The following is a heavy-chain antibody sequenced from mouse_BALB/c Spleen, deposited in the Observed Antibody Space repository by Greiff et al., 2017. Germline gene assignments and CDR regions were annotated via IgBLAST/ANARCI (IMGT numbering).Heavy chain of an antibody. D-gene: IGHD1-2*01. Sequence: VQLQQSGPELVKPGASVKISCKASGYSFTGYYMHWVKQSHVKSLEWIGRINPYNGATSYNQNFKDKASLTVDKSSSTAYMELHSLTSEDSAVYYCARHTTATGYFDYGGQGTTLTVSS. CDR2: INPYNGAT. CDR1: GYSFTGYY. CDR3: ARHTTATGYFDY. V-gene: IGHV1-31*01. J-gene: IGHJ2*01.